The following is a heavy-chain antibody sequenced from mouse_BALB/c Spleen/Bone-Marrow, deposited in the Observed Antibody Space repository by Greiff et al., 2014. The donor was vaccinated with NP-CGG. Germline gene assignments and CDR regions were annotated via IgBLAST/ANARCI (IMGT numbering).Heavy chain of an antibody. J-gene: IGHJ3*01. CDR1: GFDFSRYW. V-gene: IGHV4-1*02. CDR2: INPDSSTI. Sequence: EVQRVEFGGGLVQPGGSLKLSCAASGFDFSRYWMTWVRQAPGKGLGWIGEINPDSSTINYTPSLKDKFIISRDNAKNTLYLQMSKVRSEDTALYYCARNGYYGWIAYWGQGTLVTVSA. CDR3: ARNGYYGWIAY. D-gene: IGHD2-3*01.